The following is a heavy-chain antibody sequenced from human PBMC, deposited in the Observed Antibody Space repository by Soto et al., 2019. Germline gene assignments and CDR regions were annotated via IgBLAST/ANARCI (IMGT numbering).Heavy chain of an antibody. V-gene: IGHV3-74*01. CDR1: GFTFRSYW. J-gene: IGHJ3*02. D-gene: IGHD6-13*01. CDR3: AKVASSSLAWGCAFDI. CDR2: INSDGTTT. Sequence: GGSLRLSCGASGFTFRSYWMHWVRQAPGKGLVWVSRINSDGTTTDYADSVKGRFTISRDNAKNTLFLQMKSLRAEDTAVYYCAKVASSSLAWGCAFDIWGQGTMVTVSS.